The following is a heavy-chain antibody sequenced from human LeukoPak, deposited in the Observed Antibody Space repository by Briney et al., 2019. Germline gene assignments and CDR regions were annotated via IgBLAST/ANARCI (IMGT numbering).Heavy chain of an antibody. CDR1: GFTFSSYE. D-gene: IGHD2-8*01. CDR3: ARLHGHGFDP. V-gene: IGHV3-21*06. CDR2: ITGSTKYI. J-gene: IGHJ5*02. Sequence: GGSLRLSCAASGFTFSSYEMNWVRQAPGKGLEWVSAITGSTKYIPSNIYYADAVQGRFTNSRDDAKNLVYLQMNSLRAEDTAVYYCARLHGHGFDPWGQGTLVTVSS.